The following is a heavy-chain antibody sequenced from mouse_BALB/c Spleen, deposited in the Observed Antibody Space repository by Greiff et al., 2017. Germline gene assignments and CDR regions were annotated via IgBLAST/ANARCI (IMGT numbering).Heavy chain of an antibody. Sequence: QVQLQQSGAELVRPGTSVKVSCKASGYAFTNYLIEWVKQRPGQGLEWIGVINPGSGGTNYNEKFKGKATLTADKSSSTAYMQLSSLTSDDSAVYFCARWDTTVYAMDYWGQGTSVTVSS. CDR2: INPGSGGT. CDR3: ARWDTTVYAMDY. V-gene: IGHV1-54*01. J-gene: IGHJ4*01. CDR1: GYAFTNYL. D-gene: IGHD1-1*01.